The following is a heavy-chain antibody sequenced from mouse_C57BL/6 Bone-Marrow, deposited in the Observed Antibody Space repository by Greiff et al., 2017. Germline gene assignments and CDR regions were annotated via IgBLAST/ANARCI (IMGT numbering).Heavy chain of an antibody. CDR3: ARKRGPVRAMDY. CDR2: IYPGDGDT. CDR1: GYAFSSSW. J-gene: IGHJ4*01. V-gene: IGHV1-82*01. D-gene: IGHD3-3*01. Sequence: QVQLKESGPELVKPGASVKISCKASGYAFSSSWMNWVKQRPGKGLEWIGRIYPGDGDTNYNGKFKGKATLTADKSSSTAYMQLSSLTSEDSAVYFCARKRGPVRAMDYWGQGTSVTVSS.